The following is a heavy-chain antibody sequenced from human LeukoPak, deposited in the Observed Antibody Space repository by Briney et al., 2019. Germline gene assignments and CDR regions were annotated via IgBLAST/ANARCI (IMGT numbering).Heavy chain of an antibody. CDR3: ARLVVTLRAFDY. J-gene: IGHJ4*02. CDR2: IYYSGST. V-gene: IGHV4-30-4*01. CDR1: GGSISSGDYY. Sequence: PSETLSLTCTVSGGSISSGDYYWSWIRQPPGKGLEWIGYIYYSGSTYYNPSLRSRVTISVDTSKNQFSLKVSSVTAADTAVYYCARLVVTLRAFDYWGQGTPVTVSS. D-gene: IGHD4-23*01.